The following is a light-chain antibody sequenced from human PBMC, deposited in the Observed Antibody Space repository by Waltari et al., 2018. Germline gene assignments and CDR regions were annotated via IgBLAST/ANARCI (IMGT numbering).Light chain of an antibody. CDR2: GAT. CDR1: QGISVY. CDR3: QQSVTILWT. Sequence: DIQMNQSPSTLSATVGDRVTIPWRAGQGISVYLNWYQQKHGEAPKLLIHGATTLENGVPTGFSGSGSGTDFTLTISTLQPEDIATYYCQQSVTILWTFGQGTEVEIK. J-gene: IGKJ1*01. V-gene: IGKV1-39*01.